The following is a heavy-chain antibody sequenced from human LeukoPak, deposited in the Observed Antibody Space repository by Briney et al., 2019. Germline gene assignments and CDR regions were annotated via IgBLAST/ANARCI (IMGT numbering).Heavy chain of an antibody. CDR2: VYDSGTT. D-gene: IGHD1-26*01. J-gene: IGHJ4*02. Sequence: PSEILSLTCSVSGGSISTYYWSWIRQTPGKGLEWIGYVYDSGTTNYNPSLKGRVTISSDTSKNQFSLNLRSVNAADTAIYYCARHGGSLGYFDYWGQGTLVTVSS. CDR3: ARHGGSLGYFDY. CDR1: GGSISTYY. V-gene: IGHV4-59*08.